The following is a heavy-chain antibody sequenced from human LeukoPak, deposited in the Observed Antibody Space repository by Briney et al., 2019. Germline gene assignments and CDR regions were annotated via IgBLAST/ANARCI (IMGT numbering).Heavy chain of an antibody. D-gene: IGHD3-10*01. CDR3: ARDYNC. CDR2: IGPSGTVI. V-gene: IGHV3-11*01. Sequence: GGPLRLSCSPSGFTFTDYYMSWIRQAPGKGLEWVSYIGPSGTVIYYGDSVKGRFTISRDNAKKSLYLQMNSLRAEDTAVYYCARDYNCWGQGTLVTVSS. CDR1: GFTFTDYY. J-gene: IGHJ4*02.